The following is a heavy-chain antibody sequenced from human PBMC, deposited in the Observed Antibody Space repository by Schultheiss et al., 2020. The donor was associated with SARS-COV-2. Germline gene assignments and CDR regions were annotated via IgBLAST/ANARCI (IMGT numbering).Heavy chain of an antibody. D-gene: IGHD6-13*01. Sequence: ASVKVSCKASGYTFTGYYMHWVRKAPGQGLEWMERINPNSGGTNYAQKFQGRVTMTRDTSISTAYMELSRLRSDDTAVYYCARSIAAAGLSWFDPWGQGTLVTVSS. J-gene: IGHJ5*02. CDR2: INPNSGGT. V-gene: IGHV1-2*06. CDR3: ARSIAAAGLSWFDP. CDR1: GYTFTGYY.